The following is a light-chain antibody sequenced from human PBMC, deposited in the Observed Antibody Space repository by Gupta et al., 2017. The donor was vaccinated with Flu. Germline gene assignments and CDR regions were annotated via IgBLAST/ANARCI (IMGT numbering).Light chain of an antibody. CDR1: SSDVGSYNL. Sequence: HSALTHPPSLSGSPGQPITISCTGTSSDVGSYNLVSWYQQHPGKAPKLIIYGDNKGPSGVSTRFSGSKSGNTAYLTISGLQAEDEADYYCCSYAGSGTYVFGTGSKVTVL. CDR3: CSYAGSGTYV. J-gene: IGLJ1*01. CDR2: GDN. V-gene: IGLV2-23*01.